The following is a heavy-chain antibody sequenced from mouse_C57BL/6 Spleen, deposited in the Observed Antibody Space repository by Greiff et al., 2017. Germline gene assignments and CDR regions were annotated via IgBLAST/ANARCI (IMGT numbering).Heavy chain of an antibody. V-gene: IGHV1-15*01. Sequence: QVQLQQSGAELVRPGASVTLSCKASGYTFTDYEMHWVKQTPVHGLEWIGAIDPETGGTAYNQKFKGKAILTADKSSSTAYMELRSLTSEDSAVYYCTRPFTTVVASDYWGQGTTLTVSS. CDR1: GYTFTDYE. CDR2: IDPETGGT. CDR3: TRPFTTVVASDY. J-gene: IGHJ2*01. D-gene: IGHD1-1*01.